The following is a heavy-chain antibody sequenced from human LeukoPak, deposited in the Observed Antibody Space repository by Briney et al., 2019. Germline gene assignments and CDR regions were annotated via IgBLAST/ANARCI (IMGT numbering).Heavy chain of an antibody. J-gene: IGHJ4*02. D-gene: IGHD6-19*01. CDR2: IYYSGST. CDR1: GGSISSSSYS. Sequence: SETLSLTCTVSGGSISSSSYSWGWIRQPPGKGLEWIGSIYYSGSTYYNPSLKSRVTISVDTSKNQFSLKLSSVTAADTAVYYCARHSRQWLLSVDYWGQGTLVTVSS. V-gene: IGHV4-39*01. CDR3: ARHSRQWLLSVDY.